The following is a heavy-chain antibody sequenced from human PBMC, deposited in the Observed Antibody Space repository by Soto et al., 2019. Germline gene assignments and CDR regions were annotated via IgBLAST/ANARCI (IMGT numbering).Heavy chain of an antibody. Sequence: HPGGSLRLSCAASGFTFSSYAMSWVRQAPGKGLEWVSAISGSGGSTYYADSVKGRFTISRDNSKNTLYLQMNSLRAEDTAVYYCAKALTYGDYAFDYWGQGTLVTVSS. D-gene: IGHD4-17*01. CDR2: ISGSGGST. V-gene: IGHV3-23*01. CDR1: GFTFSSYA. J-gene: IGHJ4*02. CDR3: AKALTYGDYAFDY.